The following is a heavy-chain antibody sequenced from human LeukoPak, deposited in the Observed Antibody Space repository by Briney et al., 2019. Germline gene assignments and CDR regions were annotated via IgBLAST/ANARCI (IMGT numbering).Heavy chain of an antibody. CDR2: ISQSART. CDR3: ARVVPAAPPYYYYGMDV. V-gene: IGHV4-4*02. Sequence: SETLSLTCAVTGGSISNNWWTWVRQPPGKGLEWIGEISQSARTNYNPSLKSRVTMSIDKSSNQFSLRMTSATAPATAVYYCARVVPAAPPYYYYGMDVWGQGTTVTVSS. J-gene: IGHJ6*02. D-gene: IGHD2-2*01. CDR1: GGSISNNW.